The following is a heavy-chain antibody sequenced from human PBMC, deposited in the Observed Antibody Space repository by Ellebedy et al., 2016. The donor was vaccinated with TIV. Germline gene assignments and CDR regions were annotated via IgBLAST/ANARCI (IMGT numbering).Heavy chain of an antibody. D-gene: IGHD2/OR15-2a*01. CDR3: ARGRTNMRSFDL. CDR2: IYYSGST. CDR1: GGSISSYY. V-gene: IGHV4-59*12. J-gene: IGHJ2*01. Sequence: SETLSLTCTVSGGSISSYYWSWIRQHPGKGLEWIGYIYYSGSTYYNPSLKSRVTISVDTSKNQFSLKLSSVTAADTAVYYCARGRTNMRSFDLWGRGTLVTVSS.